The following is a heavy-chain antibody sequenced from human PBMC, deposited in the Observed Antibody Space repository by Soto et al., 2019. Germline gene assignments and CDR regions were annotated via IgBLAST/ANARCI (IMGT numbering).Heavy chain of an antibody. D-gene: IGHD3-10*01. CDR2: INPNTGAT. CDR1: GYSFSIYY. J-gene: IGHJ4*02. CDR3: ARDRDYGNFDH. V-gene: IGHV1-2*02. Sequence: VASVKVSCKASGYSFSIYYINWVRQAPGQGLEWLGWINPNTGATNSAQIFEGRVTMTRDTSTTTAYMELTRLTSGDSAVYYCARDRDYGNFDHWGQGTLVTVSS.